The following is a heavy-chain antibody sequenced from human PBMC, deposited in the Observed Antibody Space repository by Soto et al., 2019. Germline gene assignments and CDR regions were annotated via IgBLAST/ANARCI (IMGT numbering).Heavy chain of an antibody. Sequence: GGSLRLSCAASGFTFSNYVMTWVRQAPGKGLEWVSTISGSGGSTYYADSVKGRFTVFRDNSKNTLYLQMNSLRAEDTAVYFCAKRRVMATVTTSGFDYWGQGTLVTVSS. CDR3: AKRRVMATVTTSGFDY. D-gene: IGHD4-17*01. J-gene: IGHJ4*02. CDR1: GFTFSNYV. V-gene: IGHV3-23*01. CDR2: ISGSGGST.